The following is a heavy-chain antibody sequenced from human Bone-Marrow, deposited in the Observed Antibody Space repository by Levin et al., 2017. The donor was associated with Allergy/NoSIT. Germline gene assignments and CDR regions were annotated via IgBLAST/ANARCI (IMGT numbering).Heavy chain of an antibody. D-gene: IGHD6-25*01. Sequence: SETLSLTCTVSGGSISSYYWSWIRQPPGKGLEWIGYIYYSGSTNYNPSLKSRVTISIDTSKNQFSLKLTSVTAADTAVYYCARTLGFSAGATGYSYYMDVWGKGTTVTVSS. J-gene: IGHJ6*03. CDR2: IYYSGST. CDR3: ARTLGFSAGATGYSYYMDV. CDR1: GGSISSYY. V-gene: IGHV4-59*01.